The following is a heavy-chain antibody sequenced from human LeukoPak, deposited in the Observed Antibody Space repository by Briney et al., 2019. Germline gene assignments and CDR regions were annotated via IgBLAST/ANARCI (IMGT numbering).Heavy chain of an antibody. Sequence: GGSLRLSCAASGFTFSSYSMNWVRQAPGKGLEWVSGISWNSGSIGYADSVKGRFTISRDNAKNSLYLQMNSLRAEDTALYYCAKDIGGYCSSTSCSLDYWGQGTLVTVSS. CDR3: AKDIGGYCSSTSCSLDY. V-gene: IGHV3-9*01. J-gene: IGHJ4*02. D-gene: IGHD2-2*01. CDR1: GFTFSSYS. CDR2: ISWNSGSI.